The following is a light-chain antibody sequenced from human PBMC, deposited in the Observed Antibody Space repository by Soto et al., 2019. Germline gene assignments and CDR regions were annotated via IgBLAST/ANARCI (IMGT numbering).Light chain of an antibody. CDR1: SNDGGNGYDS. V-gene: IGLV2-14*01. CDR2: EVV. CDR3: SAYTTDISPYV. J-gene: IGLJ1*01. Sequence: QSALTQPASVSGSPGQSITISCTGTSNDGGNGYDSVSWYQHRPGKAPKLNIYEVVNRPSGVSNRFSGSKSGNTASLTISGLQAEDEADYYCSAYTTDISPYVFGTGTKLTVL.